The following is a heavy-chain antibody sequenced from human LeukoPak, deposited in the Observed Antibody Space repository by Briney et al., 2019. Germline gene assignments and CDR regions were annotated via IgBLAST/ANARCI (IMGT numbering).Heavy chain of an antibody. Sequence: GASVKVSCKASGYTFTGYYMYWVRQAPGQGLEWMGWINPNSGGTNYAQKFQGRVTMTRDTSISTAYMELSRLRSDDTAVYYCARDGGSGYPDLNWFDHWGQGTLVTVSS. CDR2: INPNSGGT. V-gene: IGHV1-2*02. CDR1: GYTFTGYY. J-gene: IGHJ5*02. CDR3: ARDGGSGYPDLNWFDH. D-gene: IGHD3-22*01.